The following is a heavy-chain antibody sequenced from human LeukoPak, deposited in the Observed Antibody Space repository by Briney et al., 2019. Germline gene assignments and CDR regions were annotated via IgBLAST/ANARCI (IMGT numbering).Heavy chain of an antibody. CDR1: GFTFSSYA. V-gene: IGHV3-30-3*01. Sequence: GRSLRLSCAASGFTFSSYAMHWVRQAPGKGLEWVAVISYDGSNKYYADSVKGRFTISRDNSKNTLYLQMNSLRAEDTAVYYCAKGPRGSWYDNYYYYYGMDVWGQGTTVTVSS. CDR3: AKGPRGSWYDNYYYYYGMDV. J-gene: IGHJ6*02. CDR2: ISYDGSNK. D-gene: IGHD6-13*01.